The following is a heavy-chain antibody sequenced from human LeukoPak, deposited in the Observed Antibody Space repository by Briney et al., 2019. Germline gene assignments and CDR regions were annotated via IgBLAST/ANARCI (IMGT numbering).Heavy chain of an antibody. Sequence: SETLSLTCTVTGVSISSGGYYWSWIRQHPGKGLEWIGHIYYSGSTYYNPSLKSRVTISGDTSKNQFSLKLRSVTAADTAVYYCASLVVVVVTASEIDYWGQGTLVTVSS. V-gene: IGHV4-30-4*01. D-gene: IGHD2-21*02. CDR3: ASLVVVVVTASEIDY. CDR1: GVSISSGGYY. J-gene: IGHJ4*02. CDR2: IYYSGST.